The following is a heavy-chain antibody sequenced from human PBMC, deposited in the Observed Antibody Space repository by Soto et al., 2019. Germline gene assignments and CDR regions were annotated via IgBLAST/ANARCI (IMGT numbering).Heavy chain of an antibody. D-gene: IGHD1-26*01. Sequence: QVQLVESGGGVVQPGRSLRLSCAASGFTFSSFGMQWVRQSPGKGLEWVAVIWYDGSNEYYADSVKGPFTISRDNSKNSLYLQMNSLRAEDTAVYYCARDRGVGATKAFDYWGQGTLVTVCS. CDR2: IWYDGSNE. CDR1: GFTFSSFG. CDR3: ARDRGVGATKAFDY. V-gene: IGHV3-33*01. J-gene: IGHJ4*02.